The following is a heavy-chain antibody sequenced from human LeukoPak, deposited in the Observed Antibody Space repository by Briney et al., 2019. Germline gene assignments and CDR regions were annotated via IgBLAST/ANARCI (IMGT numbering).Heavy chain of an antibody. Sequence: GGSLRLSCAASGFIFSSYGMNWDRQAPGKGLEWVSSISSSRNYIYYADSAKGRFTISRDNAKNSLYLQMNSLRAEDTAVYYCARGGYFDWLRAFDIWGQGTMVTVSS. CDR3: ARGGYFDWLRAFDI. CDR2: ISSSRNYI. CDR1: GFIFSSYG. J-gene: IGHJ3*02. V-gene: IGHV3-21*06. D-gene: IGHD3-9*01.